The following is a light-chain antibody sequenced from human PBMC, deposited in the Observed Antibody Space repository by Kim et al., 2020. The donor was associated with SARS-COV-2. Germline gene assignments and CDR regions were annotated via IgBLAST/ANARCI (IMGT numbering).Light chain of an antibody. CDR3: QQFNNLIT. CDR1: QGISTA. V-gene: IGKV1D-13*01. CDR2: DAS. Sequence: SASVGDRGTITCRASQGISTALAWYQKKPGKAPKLLIYDASSSESGVPSRFSGSGSGTDFTLTISSLQPEDFGTYFCQQFNNLITFGQGTRLEIK. J-gene: IGKJ5*01.